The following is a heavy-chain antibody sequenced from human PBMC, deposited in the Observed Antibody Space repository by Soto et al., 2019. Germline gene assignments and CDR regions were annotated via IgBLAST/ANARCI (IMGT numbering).Heavy chain of an antibody. Sequence: PGGSLRLSCATSGFTVSSFGRHCVRQAPGKGLEWVAVTWFDGSKKYLADSVKGRFTISRDNSKSTVYLQMNSLRVEDTAVYYCATDPRGGGFGNFDYWGQGTLVTLSS. D-gene: IGHD2-15*01. CDR2: TWFDGSKK. J-gene: IGHJ4*02. V-gene: IGHV3-33*01. CDR3: ATDPRGGGFGNFDY. CDR1: GFTVSSFG.